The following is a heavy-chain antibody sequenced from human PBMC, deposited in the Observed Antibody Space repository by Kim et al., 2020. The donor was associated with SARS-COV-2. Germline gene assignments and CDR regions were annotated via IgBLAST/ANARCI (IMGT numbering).Heavy chain of an antibody. Sequence: SETLSLTCTVSGGSISSYYWSWIRQPPGKGLEWIGYIYYSGSTNYNPSLKSRVTISVDTSKNQFSLKLSSVTAADTAVYYCARGVNDYIWGSYRHPEGDHWFDPWGQGTLVTVSS. CDR2: IYYSGST. CDR3: ARGVNDYIWGSYRHPEGDHWFDP. D-gene: IGHD3-16*02. V-gene: IGHV4-59*01. CDR1: GGSISSYY. J-gene: IGHJ5*02.